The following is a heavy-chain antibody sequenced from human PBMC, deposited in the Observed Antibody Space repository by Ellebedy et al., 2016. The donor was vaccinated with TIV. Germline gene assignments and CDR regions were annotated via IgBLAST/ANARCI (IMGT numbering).Heavy chain of an antibody. CDR3: AKRGIAFDP. CDR1: GFTVSSNY. J-gene: IGHJ5*02. V-gene: IGHV3-30*18. CDR2: ISYNGSNK. Sequence: GESLKISCAASGFTVSSNYMSWVRQAPGKGLEWVAVISYNGSNKYYADSVKGRFTISRDNSKNTLYLQMNSLRAEDTALYYCAKRGIAFDPWGQGTLVTVSS. D-gene: IGHD1-14*01.